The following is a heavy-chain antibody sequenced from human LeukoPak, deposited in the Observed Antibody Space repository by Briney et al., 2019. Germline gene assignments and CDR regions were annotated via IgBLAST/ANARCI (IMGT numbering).Heavy chain of an antibody. Sequence: SETLSLTCTVPGGSISSYYWSWIRQPAGKGLEWIGRIYTSGSTNYNPSLKSRVTMSVDTSKNQFSLKLSSVTAADTAVYYCARAPLPRDLKVWYSDLCGRGTLVTVSS. CDR1: GGSISSYY. J-gene: IGHJ2*01. CDR3: ARAPLPRDLKVWYSDL. CDR2: IYTSGST. V-gene: IGHV4-4*07.